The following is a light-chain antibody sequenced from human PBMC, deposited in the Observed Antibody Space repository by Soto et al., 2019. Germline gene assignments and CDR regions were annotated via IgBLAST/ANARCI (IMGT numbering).Light chain of an antibody. Sequence: EIVMTQSPVTLSVSPGERATLSCRASHHVATNLAWDQQKPGQPPRLLIYGASTRATGVSARFSGSGSGTEFTLTISSLQSDDFAVYYCQQYTARPPWTFGQGTRV. CDR1: HHVATN. J-gene: IGKJ1*01. V-gene: IGKV3-15*01. CDR2: GAS. CDR3: QQYTARPPWT.